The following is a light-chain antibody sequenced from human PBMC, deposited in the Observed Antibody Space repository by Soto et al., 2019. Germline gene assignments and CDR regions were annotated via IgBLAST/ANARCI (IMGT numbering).Light chain of an antibody. CDR2: EDI. CDR3: CSYAGSSTYV. V-gene: IGLV2-23*01. Sequence: QSALTQPASVSGSPGQSITISCTGTNRDVGNYDFVSWYQQHPGKAPKLMIYEDIKRPSGVSNRFSGSKSGSTASLTISGRQAEDEAEYYCCSYAGSSTYVFGSGTKLTVL. CDR1: NRDVGNYDF. J-gene: IGLJ1*01.